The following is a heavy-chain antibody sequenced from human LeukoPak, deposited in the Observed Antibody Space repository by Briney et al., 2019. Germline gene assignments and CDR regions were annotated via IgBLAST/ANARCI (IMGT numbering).Heavy chain of an antibody. CDR2: ISGSGGST. CDR3: AREEYSSSEVASAEYFQH. J-gene: IGHJ1*01. Sequence: PGGSLRLSCAASGFTFSSYAMSWVRQAPGKGLEWVSAISGSGGSTYYADSVKGRFTISRDNSKNTLYLQMNSLRAEDTAVYYCAREEYSSSEVASAEYFQHWGQGTLVTVSS. CDR1: GFTFSSYA. D-gene: IGHD6-6*01. V-gene: IGHV3-23*01.